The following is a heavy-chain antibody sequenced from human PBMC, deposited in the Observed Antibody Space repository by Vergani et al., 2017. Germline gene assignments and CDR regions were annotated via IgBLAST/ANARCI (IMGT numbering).Heavy chain of an antibody. V-gene: IGHV4-39*01. Sequence: QLQLQESGPGLVKPSETLSLTCTVSGCSISSSSYYWGWIRQPPGKGLEWIGSIYYSGSTYYNPSLKSRVTISVDTSKNQFSLKLSSVTAADTAVYYCAGESIVGATGAGYWGQGTLVTVSS. CDR3: AGESIVGATGAGY. J-gene: IGHJ4*02. CDR2: IYYSGST. CDR1: GCSISSSSYY. D-gene: IGHD1-26*01.